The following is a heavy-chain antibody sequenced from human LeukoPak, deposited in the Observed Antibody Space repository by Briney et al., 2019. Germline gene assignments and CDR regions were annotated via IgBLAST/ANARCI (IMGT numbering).Heavy chain of an antibody. CDR3: ARPPSYYCSSTSCFDF. J-gene: IGHJ4*02. CDR2: IKQDGSEK. V-gene: IGHV3-7*03. CDR1: GFTLSSYW. Sequence: GGSLRLSCAASGFTLSSYWMSWVPQAPGKGLEWVANIKQDGSEKYYVDSEKGRFTISSDNAKNSLYLQMNSLRADDTAVYYCARPPSYYCSSTSCFDFWGQGTLVTVSS. D-gene: IGHD2-2*01.